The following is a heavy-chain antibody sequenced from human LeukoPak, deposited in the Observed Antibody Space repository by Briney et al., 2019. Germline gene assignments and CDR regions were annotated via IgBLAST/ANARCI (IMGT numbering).Heavy chain of an antibody. CDR1: GFTFSNYW. V-gene: IGHV3-7*03. CDR2: IKQDGSER. CDR3: VKGNWLDV. J-gene: IGHJ6*02. D-gene: IGHD1-1*01. Sequence: TGGSLRLSCAASGFTFSNYWMSWVRQAPGKGLEWVANIKQDGSERYYVDSVKGRFTISRDNSKNTLYLQMNSLRGEDTAIYYCVKGNWLDVWGQGTTVTVSS.